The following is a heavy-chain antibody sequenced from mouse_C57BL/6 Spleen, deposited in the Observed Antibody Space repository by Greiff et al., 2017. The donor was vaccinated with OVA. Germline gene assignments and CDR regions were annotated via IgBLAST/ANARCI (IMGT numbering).Heavy chain of an antibody. J-gene: IGHJ1*03. CDR2: IHPNSGST. Sequence: QVQLQQPGAELVKPGASVKLSCKASGYTFTSYWMHWVKQRPGQGLEWIGMIHPNSGSTNYNEKFKSKATLTVDKSSSTAYMQLSSLTSEDSAVYYGASDYYGSSHGYFDVWGTGTTVTVSS. CDR3: ASDYYGSSHGYFDV. D-gene: IGHD1-1*01. CDR1: GYTFTSYW. V-gene: IGHV1-64*01.